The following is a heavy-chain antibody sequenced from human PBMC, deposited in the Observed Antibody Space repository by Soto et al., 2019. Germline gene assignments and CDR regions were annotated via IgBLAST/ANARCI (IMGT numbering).Heavy chain of an antibody. CDR3: ARDDSRYSGYDRKNYGMDV. J-gene: IGHJ6*02. CDR2: IYYSGST. CDR1: GGSISSGGYY. D-gene: IGHD5-12*01. Sequence: SETLSLTCTVSGGSISSGGYYWSWIRQHPGKGLEWIGYIYYSGSTYYNPSLKSRVTISVDTSKNQFSLKLSSVTAADTAVYYCARDDSRYSGYDRKNYGMDVWGQGTTVIVSS. V-gene: IGHV4-31*03.